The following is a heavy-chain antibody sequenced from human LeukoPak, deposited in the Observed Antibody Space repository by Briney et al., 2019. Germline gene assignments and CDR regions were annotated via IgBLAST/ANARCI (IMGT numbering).Heavy chain of an antibody. CDR2: IYYSGST. CDR1: GGSISSGGYY. CDR3: ARYYSNLEYFDY. Sequence: SQTLSLTCTVSGGSISSGGYYWSWIRQHPGKGLEWIGYIYYSGSTYYNPSLKSRLTISVDTSKNQFSLKLSSVTAADTAVYYCARYYSNLEYFDYWGQGTLVTVSS. J-gene: IGHJ4*02. V-gene: IGHV4-31*03. D-gene: IGHD4-11*01.